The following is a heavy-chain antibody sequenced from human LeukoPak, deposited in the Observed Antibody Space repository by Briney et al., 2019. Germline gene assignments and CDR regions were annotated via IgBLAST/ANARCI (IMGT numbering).Heavy chain of an antibody. CDR2: IYSGDST. D-gene: IGHD1-14*01. CDR3: ATDHRNLDAFDI. CDR1: GFTFSNYE. Sequence: GGSLRLSCAASGFTFSNYEMNWVRQAPGKGLEWVSVIYSGDSTFYADSVKAGFTISRDNSKNTLYLQMNSLRAEDTAVYFCATDHRNLDAFDIWGQGTMVTVSS. J-gene: IGHJ3*02. V-gene: IGHV3-66*01.